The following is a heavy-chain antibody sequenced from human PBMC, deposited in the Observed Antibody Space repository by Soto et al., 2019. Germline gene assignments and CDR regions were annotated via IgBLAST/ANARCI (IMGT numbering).Heavy chain of an antibody. V-gene: IGHV4-30-4*01. CDR3: ARAGYDFWSGYANWFDP. D-gene: IGHD3-3*01. J-gene: IGHJ5*02. Sequence: QVHLQESGPGLVKPSQTLSLTCTVSGGSISSGDYYWSWIRQPPGKGLEWIGYIYYRGSSYYNPSMKSRVTISVDTSKNQFSLKLSSVTAADTAVYYCARAGYDFWSGYANWFDPWGQGTLVTVSS. CDR2: IYYRGSS. CDR1: GGSISSGDYY.